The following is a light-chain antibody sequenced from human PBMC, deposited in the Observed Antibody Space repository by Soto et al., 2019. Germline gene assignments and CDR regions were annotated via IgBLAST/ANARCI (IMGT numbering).Light chain of an antibody. CDR3: QQRSSWIT. CDR1: ESLGNNY. V-gene: IGKV3D-20*02. J-gene: IGKJ5*01. CDR2: GAT. Sequence: EIVLTQSPGTLSLSPGEGATLSCRASESLGNNYLAWYKQKPGQSPRLLFSGATSRASGIPDRFSGSGSGTDFTLTISSLEPEDFAVYYCQQRSSWITFGQGTRLEIK.